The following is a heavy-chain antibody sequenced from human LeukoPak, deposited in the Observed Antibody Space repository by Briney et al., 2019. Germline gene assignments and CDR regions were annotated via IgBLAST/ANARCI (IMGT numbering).Heavy chain of an antibody. CDR1: GGSISSGDYY. J-gene: IGHJ4*02. CDR3: ARDIRNYYGSGSYYNYFDY. CDR2: IYYSGST. V-gene: IGHV4-30-4*01. Sequence: SETLSLTCTVSGGSISSGDYYWSWIRQPPGKGLEWIGYIYYSGSTYYNPSLKSRVTISVDTSKNQFSLKLSSVTAADTAVYYCARDIRNYYGSGSYYNYFDYWGQGTLVTVSS. D-gene: IGHD3-10*01.